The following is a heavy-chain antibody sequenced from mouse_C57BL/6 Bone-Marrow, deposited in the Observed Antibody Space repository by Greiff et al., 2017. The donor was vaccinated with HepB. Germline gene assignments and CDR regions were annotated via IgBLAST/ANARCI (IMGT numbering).Heavy chain of an antibody. D-gene: IGHD1-1*01. J-gene: IGHJ2*01. Sequence: VQLQQSGAELVRPGASVKLSCTASGFNIKDDYMHWVKQRPEQGLEWIGWIDPENGDTEYASKFQGKATITADTSSNIAYLQLSSLTSEDTAVYYCTTGGTVGAFDYWGQGTTLTVSS. CDR2: IDPENGDT. CDR3: TTGGTVGAFDY. V-gene: IGHV14-4*01. CDR1: GFNIKDDY.